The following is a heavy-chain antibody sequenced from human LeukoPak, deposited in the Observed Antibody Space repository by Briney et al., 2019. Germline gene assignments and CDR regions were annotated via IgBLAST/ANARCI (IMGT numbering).Heavy chain of an antibody. CDR2: ISVSDDST. CDR3: ARDRYCVSTNCPYDC. D-gene: IGHD2-2*01. J-gene: IGHJ4*02. V-gene: IGHV3-23*01. Sequence: GGSLRLSCAASGFTSSDYTMNWVRQSPGKGLEWVSGISVSDDSTDYVDSVKGRFTISTDKSNNMLYLQMNSLRVEDTAVYFCARDRYCVSTNCPYDCWGQGTPVTVSS. CDR1: GFTSSDYT.